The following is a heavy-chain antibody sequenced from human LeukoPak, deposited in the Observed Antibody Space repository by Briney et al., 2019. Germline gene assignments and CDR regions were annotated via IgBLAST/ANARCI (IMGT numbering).Heavy chain of an antibody. CDR2: IQQDGSEK. CDR3: VRDGSGWDY. J-gene: IGHJ4*02. Sequence: PGGSLRLSCAASGFTFSNYWMSWVRKAPGKGLEWVANIQQDGSEKYYVDSVKGRFTISRDNANNLLYLQMNSLRAEDTAMYYCVRDGSGWDYWGQGILVTVSS. CDR1: GFTFSNYW. V-gene: IGHV3-7*05. D-gene: IGHD3-10*01.